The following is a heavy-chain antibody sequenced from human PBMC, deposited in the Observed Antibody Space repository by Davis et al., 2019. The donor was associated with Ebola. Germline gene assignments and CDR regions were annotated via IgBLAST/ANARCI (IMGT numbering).Heavy chain of an antibody. CDR2: INQSGTT. CDR3: ARVSSSSWKHYYYYYGMDV. V-gene: IGHV4-34*01. D-gene: IGHD6-13*01. Sequence: SETLSLTCAVYGGSFSGYYWSWIRQPPGKGLEWIAEINQSGTTNYNPSLKSRVTISIDTSKNQFSLKLSSVTAADTAVYYCARVSSSSWKHYYYYYGMDVWGQGTTVTVSS. CDR1: GGSFSGYY. J-gene: IGHJ6*02.